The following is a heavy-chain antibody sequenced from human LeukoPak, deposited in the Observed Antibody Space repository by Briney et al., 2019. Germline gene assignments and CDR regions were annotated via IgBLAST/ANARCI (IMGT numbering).Heavy chain of an antibody. Sequence: PGGSLRLSCAASGFTFSSYWMSWIRQAPGKGLEWVSYISSSSSYTNYADSVKGRFTISRDNAKNSLYLQMNSLRAEDTAVYYCARDVGDFLFDYWGQGTLVTVSS. CDR2: ISSSSSYT. V-gene: IGHV3-11*06. D-gene: IGHD2-21*01. CDR3: ARDVGDFLFDY. J-gene: IGHJ4*02. CDR1: GFTFSSYW.